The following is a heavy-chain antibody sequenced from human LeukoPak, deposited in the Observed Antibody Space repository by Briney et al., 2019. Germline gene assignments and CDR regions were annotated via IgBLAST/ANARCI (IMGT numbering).Heavy chain of an antibody. J-gene: IGHJ4*02. CDR2: ISGSGGST. D-gene: IGHD2/OR15-2a*01. CDR1: GFTFSSYA. V-gene: IGHV3-23*01. CDR3: AKGGRSRPFSDY. Sequence: GGSLRLSCAASGFTFSSYAMSWVRQAPGKGLEWVSAISGSGGSTYYADSVKGRFHISRDNSKNTLYLQMNRLRAEYTAVYSCAKGGRSRPFSDYWGKGALVPV.